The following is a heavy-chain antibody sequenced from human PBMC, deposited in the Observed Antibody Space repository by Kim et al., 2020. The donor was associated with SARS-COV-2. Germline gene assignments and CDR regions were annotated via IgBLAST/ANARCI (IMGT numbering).Heavy chain of an antibody. V-gene: IGHV3-11*01. CDR1: GFTFSDYY. D-gene: IGHD3-22*01. CDR3: ARVRRYYDSSGYSDNFDY. CDR2: ISSSGSTI. Sequence: GGSLRLSCAASGFTFSDYYMSWIRQAPGKGLEWVSYISSSGSTISYADSVKGRFTISRDNAKNSLYLQMNSLRAKDTAVYYCARVRRYYDSSGYSDNFDYWGQGTLVTVSS. J-gene: IGHJ4*02.